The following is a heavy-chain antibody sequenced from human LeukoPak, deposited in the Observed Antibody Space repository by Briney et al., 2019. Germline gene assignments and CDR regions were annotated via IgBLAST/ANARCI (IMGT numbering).Heavy chain of an antibody. J-gene: IGHJ3*02. D-gene: IGHD3-10*01. V-gene: IGHV4-34*11. Sequence: SETLSLTCTVSGGPFVGYYWGWIRQPPGKGLEWIANIYYSGSTNYNPSLKSRVTISIDTSKNKFSLNLNSVTAADTAVYYCARDPLVGSMVRGVIRAYAFDIWGQGRMVTVSS. CDR3: ARDPLVGSMVRGVIRAYAFDI. CDR2: IYYSGST. CDR1: GGPFVGYY.